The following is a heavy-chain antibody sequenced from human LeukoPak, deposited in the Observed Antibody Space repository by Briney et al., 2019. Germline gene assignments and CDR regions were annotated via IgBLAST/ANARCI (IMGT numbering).Heavy chain of an antibody. CDR1: GFTFSNYA. J-gene: IGHJ4*02. Sequence: GGSLRLSCAACGFTFSNYAMRWVRQAPGKGLEWVSIISASGGTTYYAGSVKGRFTFSRDNSKNTLFLQMNSLRAEDTAVYYCAKGAVTNTRSFDYWGQGTLVTVSS. CDR2: ISASGGTT. CDR3: AKGAVTNTRSFDY. D-gene: IGHD4-17*01. V-gene: IGHV3-23*01.